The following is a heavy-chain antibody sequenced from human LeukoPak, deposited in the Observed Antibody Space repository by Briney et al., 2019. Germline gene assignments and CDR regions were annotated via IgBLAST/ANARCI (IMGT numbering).Heavy chain of an antibody. CDR1: GYTFTSYG. J-gene: IGHJ3*02. Sequence: ASVKVSCKASGYTFTSYGISWVRQAPGQGLEWMGWISAYNGNTNYAQKLQGRVTMTTDTSTSTAYMELRSLRSDDTAVYYCARDLNTMREDFWSGYWAFDIWGQGTMVTVSS. CDR2: ISAYNGNT. V-gene: IGHV1-18*01. D-gene: IGHD3-3*01. CDR3: ARDLNTMREDFWSGYWAFDI.